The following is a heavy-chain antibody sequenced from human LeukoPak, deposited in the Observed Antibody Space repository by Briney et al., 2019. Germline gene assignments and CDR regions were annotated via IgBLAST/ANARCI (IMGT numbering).Heavy chain of an antibody. Sequence: SETLSLTCTVSGDSISSYYWSWIRQPAGKGLEWIGRIHPSGSTNYNPSLKSRLTLSVDTSKNQFSLKLSSVTAADTAVYYCARAPAVIGEPVWGQGTLVTVSS. J-gene: IGHJ4*02. CDR3: ARAPAVIGEPV. D-gene: IGHD3-10*01. V-gene: IGHV4-4*07. CDR2: IHPSGST. CDR1: GDSISSYY.